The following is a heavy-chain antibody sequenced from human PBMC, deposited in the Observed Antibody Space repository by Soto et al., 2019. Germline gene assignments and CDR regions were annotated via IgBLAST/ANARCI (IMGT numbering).Heavy chain of an antibody. CDR3: AKDGGSSYYYYMDV. V-gene: IGHV3-23*01. Sequence: EVQLLESGGGWVQPGGSLRLSCAASGFTFSSYTMTWVRQAPGKGLEWVAAIGSSGGNTDYADSVKGRFTISRDNSKNTLYLQMSSLRAEDTAVYYCAKDGGSSYYYYMDVWGKGTTLTVSS. J-gene: IGHJ6*03. D-gene: IGHD2-15*01. CDR1: GFTFSSYT. CDR2: IGSSGGNT.